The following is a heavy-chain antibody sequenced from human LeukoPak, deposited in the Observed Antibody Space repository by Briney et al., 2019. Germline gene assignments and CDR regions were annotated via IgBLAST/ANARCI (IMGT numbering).Heavy chain of an antibody. J-gene: IGHJ1*01. CDR1: GGSISSGSYY. D-gene: IGHD2-15*01. CDR3: ARGIDCSGGSCYSVQH. CDR2: IYTSGST. V-gene: IGHV4-61*02. Sequence: PSETLSLTCTVSGGSISSGSYYWSWIRQPAGKGLEWIGRIYTSGSTNYNPSLKSRVTISVDTSKNQFSLKLSSVTAADTAVYYCARGIDCSGGSCYSVQHWGQGTLVTVSS.